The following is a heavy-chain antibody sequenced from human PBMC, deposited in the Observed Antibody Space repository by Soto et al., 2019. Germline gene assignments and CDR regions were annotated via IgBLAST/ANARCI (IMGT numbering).Heavy chain of an antibody. Sequence: GGSLRLSCAASGFTFSSYAMSWVRQAPGKGLEWVSAISGSGGSTYYVDSVKGRFTISRDNSKNTLYLQMNSLRAEDTAVYYCAKDGGFSVGLDYWGQGTLVTVSS. CDR1: GFTFSSYA. J-gene: IGHJ4*02. V-gene: IGHV3-23*01. D-gene: IGHD2-15*01. CDR3: AKDGGFSVGLDY. CDR2: ISGSGGST.